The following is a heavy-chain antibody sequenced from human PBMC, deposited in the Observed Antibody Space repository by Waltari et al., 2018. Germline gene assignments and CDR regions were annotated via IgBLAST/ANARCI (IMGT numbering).Heavy chain of an antibody. CDR3: ARDPGYCSGGSCYSFDY. Sequence: QVQLVQSGAEVKKPGASVKVSCKASGYTFTGYYMHWVRQAPGQGLEWMGWINPNRGGTNYAQKFQGRVTMTRDTSISTAYMELSRLRSDDTAVYYCARDPGYCSGGSCYSFDYWGQGTLVTVSS. CDR2: INPNRGGT. J-gene: IGHJ4*02. D-gene: IGHD2-15*01. CDR1: GYTFTGYY. V-gene: IGHV1-2*02.